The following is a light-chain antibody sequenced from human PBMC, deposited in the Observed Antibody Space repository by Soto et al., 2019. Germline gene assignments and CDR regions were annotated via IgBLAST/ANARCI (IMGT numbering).Light chain of an antibody. CDR2: DAS. Sequence: EIVLTQSPATLSLCPGERATLSYRASQSVSTYLAWYQQKPGQAPRLLIYDASNRATGIPARFSGSGSGTDFTLTISSLEPEDFAVYYCQQRTNWLTFGPGTKVDIK. V-gene: IGKV3-11*01. CDR3: QQRTNWLT. J-gene: IGKJ3*01. CDR1: QSVSTY.